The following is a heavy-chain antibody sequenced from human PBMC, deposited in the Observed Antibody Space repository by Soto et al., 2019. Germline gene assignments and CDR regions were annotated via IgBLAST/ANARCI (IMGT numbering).Heavy chain of an antibody. CDR1: GFSFSTYS. CDR3: ARSTSLGGMDV. V-gene: IGHV3-21*01. CDR2: IRRSGDYT. Sequence: EVQLVESGGGLVMPGGSLRLSCIASGFSFSTYSMNWVRQAPGKGLEWVSSIRRSGDYTYYADSLKGRFTISRDNAKNSLSLQMISLRALDTAVYYCARSTSLGGMDVWGQGTTVTVSS. J-gene: IGHJ6*02. D-gene: IGHD1-1*01.